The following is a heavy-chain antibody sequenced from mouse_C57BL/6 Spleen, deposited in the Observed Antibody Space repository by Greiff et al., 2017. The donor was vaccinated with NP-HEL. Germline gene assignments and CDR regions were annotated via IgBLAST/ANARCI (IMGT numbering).Heavy chain of an antibody. CDR1: GYAFSSYW. CDR2: IYPGDGDT. Sequence: QVQLKQSGAELVKPGASVKISCKASGYAFSSYWMNWVKQRPGKGLEWIGQIYPGDGDTNYNGKFKGKATLTADKSSSTAYMQLSSLTSEDSAVYFCARGGHYYGSSSPAWFAYWGQGTLVTVSA. J-gene: IGHJ3*01. CDR3: ARGGHYYGSSSPAWFAY. V-gene: IGHV1-80*01. D-gene: IGHD1-1*01.